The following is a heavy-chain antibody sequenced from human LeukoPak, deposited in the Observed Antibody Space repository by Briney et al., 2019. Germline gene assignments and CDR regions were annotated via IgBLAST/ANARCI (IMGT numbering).Heavy chain of an antibody. J-gene: IGHJ6*02. CDR2: IWYDGNNK. CDR1: GFTFSNYG. V-gene: IGHV3-33*08. Sequence: GGSLRLSCAASGFTFSNYGMHWVRQAPGKGLEWVAVIWYDGNNKYYADSVKGRFTISRDNSKSTLYLQTNTLRAEDTAVYYCARGLQNYYGLDVWGQGTTVTVSS. CDR3: ARGLQNYYGLDV.